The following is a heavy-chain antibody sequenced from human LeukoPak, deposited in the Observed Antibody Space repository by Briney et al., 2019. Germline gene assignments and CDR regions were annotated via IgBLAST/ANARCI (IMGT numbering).Heavy chain of an antibody. Sequence: ASEKVSCKASGYTFTRYYMHWVRQAPGQELEWMGWIKPESGRTHYAQNFQGGVIMTRDTSISTAYMELSRLRSDDTAVYYCARGQRDPMIVVVMGNYYMDVWGKGTTVTVSS. D-gene: IGHD3-22*01. J-gene: IGHJ6*03. CDR2: IKPESGRT. V-gene: IGHV1-2*02. CDR3: ARGQRDPMIVVVMGNYYMDV. CDR1: GYTFTRYY.